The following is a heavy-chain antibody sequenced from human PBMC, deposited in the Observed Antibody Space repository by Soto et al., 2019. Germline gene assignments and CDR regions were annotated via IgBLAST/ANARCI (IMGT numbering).Heavy chain of an antibody. Sequence: SETLSLTCTVSDGSISSSSYYWGWIRQPPGKGLEWIGSIYYSGITYYNPSLKSRVTISVDTSKNQFSLKLSSVTAADTAVYYCARHIAANSANWFDPWGQGTLVTVSS. V-gene: IGHV4-39*01. D-gene: IGHD2-15*01. CDR3: ARHIAANSANWFDP. J-gene: IGHJ5*02. CDR2: IYYSGIT. CDR1: DGSISSSSYY.